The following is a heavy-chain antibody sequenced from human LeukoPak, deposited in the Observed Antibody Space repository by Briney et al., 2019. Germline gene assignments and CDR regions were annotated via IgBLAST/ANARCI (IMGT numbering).Heavy chain of an antibody. J-gene: IGHJ4*02. Sequence: HAGASLRLSCAASGFTFSSYAIGWVRLAPGKGLEWVSLISGSGDNSYYADSVKGRFTISRDNSKNTLYLQMSSLRAEDTALYYCAKCLGDGTNYFFAHWGQGTLVTVSS. CDR1: GFTFSSYA. D-gene: IGHD4/OR15-4a*01. CDR3: AKCLGDGTNYFFAH. CDR2: ISGSGDNS. V-gene: IGHV3-23*01.